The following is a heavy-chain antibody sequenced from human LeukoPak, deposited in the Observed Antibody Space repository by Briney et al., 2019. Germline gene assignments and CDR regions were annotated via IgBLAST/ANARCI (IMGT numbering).Heavy chain of an antibody. D-gene: IGHD4-17*01. CDR2: ISYSGPHM. J-gene: IGHJ4*02. Sequence: GGSLRLSCVASGFAFSRYSMNWVRQAPGKGLEWVSSISYSGPHMFYADSVRGRFTISRDNAENSLFLQMNSLRAEDTAVYFCASNDYRDEGIDSWGQGTLVTVSS. CDR3: ASNDYRDEGIDS. CDR1: GFAFSRYS. V-gene: IGHV3-21*01.